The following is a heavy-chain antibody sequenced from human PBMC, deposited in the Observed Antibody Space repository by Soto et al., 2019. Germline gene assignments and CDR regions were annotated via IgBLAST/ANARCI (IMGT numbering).Heavy chain of an antibody. CDR2: IIPYYNTL. V-gene: IGHV1-69*01. J-gene: IGHJ4*02. D-gene: IGHD6-13*01. CDR1: EGTFNSYA. CDR3: ASGASRWYPYFFDS. Sequence: QAQVVQSGAEVRKPGSSVKLSCKASEGTFNSYANAWVRQAPGQGLEWMGGIIPYYNTLNYALKFQDRVTITADDSTNTVYMELSSLRSDDTAVYFCASGASRWYPYFFDSWAQGTLVTVSS.